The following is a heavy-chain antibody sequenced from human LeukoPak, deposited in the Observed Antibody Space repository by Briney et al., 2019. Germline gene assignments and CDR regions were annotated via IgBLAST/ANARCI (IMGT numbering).Heavy chain of an antibody. CDR1: GFTFRKHW. V-gene: IGHV3-21*01. D-gene: IGHD1-26*01. Sequence: GGSLRLSCAATGFTFRKHWMSWVRQTVGKGLEWVSSISSSSSYIYYADSVKGRFTISRDNAKNSLYLQMNSLRAEDTAVYYCARDARVGSYFMGYWGQGTLVTVSS. CDR3: ARDARVGSYFMGY. J-gene: IGHJ4*02. CDR2: ISSSSSYI.